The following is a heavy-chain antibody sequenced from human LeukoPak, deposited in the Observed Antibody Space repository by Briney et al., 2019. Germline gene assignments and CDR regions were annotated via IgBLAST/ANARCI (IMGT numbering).Heavy chain of an antibody. CDR2: INTNAGNP. CDR3: ARRGGYYGSGMGFFADY. Sequence: ASVKVSRKASGYIFTNYAMNWVRQAPGQGLEWMGRINTNAGNPTYAQGFTGRFVFSLDTSVSTAYLQISSLKAEDTAIYYCARRGGYYGSGMGFFADYWGQGTLVTVSS. CDR1: GYIFTNYA. D-gene: IGHD3-10*01. J-gene: IGHJ4*02. V-gene: IGHV7-4-1*02.